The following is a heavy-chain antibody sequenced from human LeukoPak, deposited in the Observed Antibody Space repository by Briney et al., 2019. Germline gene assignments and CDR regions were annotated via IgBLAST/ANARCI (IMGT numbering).Heavy chain of an antibody. J-gene: IGHJ6*02. CDR3: ARVPSGLGPFYYYYGMDV. CDR2: ISAYNGNT. D-gene: IGHD3-16*01. Sequence: GASVKASCKASGYTFTSYGISWVRQAPGQGLEWMGWISAYNGNTNYAQKLQGRVTMTTDTSRSTAYMELRSLRSDDTAVYYCARVPSGLGPFYYYYGMDVWGQGTTVTVSS. CDR1: GYTFTSYG. V-gene: IGHV1-18*01.